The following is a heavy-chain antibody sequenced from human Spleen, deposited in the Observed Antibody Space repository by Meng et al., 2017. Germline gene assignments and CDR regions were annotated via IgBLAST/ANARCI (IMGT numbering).Heavy chain of an antibody. D-gene: IGHD2-15*01. CDR1: GGSISSSNW. CDR2: IYHSGST. J-gene: IGHJ4*01. CDR3: ARIISGSSWSISLYFDY. Sequence: SCAVSGGSISSSNWWCWVRQPPGKGLEWIGDIYHSGSTSYNPSFKSRVTISVDKSKNQFSLKLSSVTAADTAVYSCARIISGSSWSISLYFDYWGQGTLVTVSS. V-gene: IGHV4-4*01.